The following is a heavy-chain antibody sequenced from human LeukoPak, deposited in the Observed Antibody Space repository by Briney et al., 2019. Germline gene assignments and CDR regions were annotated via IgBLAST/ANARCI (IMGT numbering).Heavy chain of an antibody. CDR3: ARDKRGIGFDP. CDR2: ISTTGSTI. V-gene: IGHV3-48*04. J-gene: IGHJ5*02. D-gene: IGHD3-16*01. Sequence: GGSLRLSCAASGFTFSSSGMHWVRLAPGKGLEWVSYISTTGSTIYYADSVKGRFTISRDNAKNSLYLQMNSLRAEDTAVYYCARDKRGIGFDPWGQGTLVTVSS. CDR1: GFTFSSSG.